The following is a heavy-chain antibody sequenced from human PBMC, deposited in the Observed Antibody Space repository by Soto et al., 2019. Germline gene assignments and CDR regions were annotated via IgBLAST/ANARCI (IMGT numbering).Heavy chain of an antibody. J-gene: IGHJ4*02. CDR1: GYTFINHG. Sequence: QVQLVQSEAEVKKPGASVKVSCESSGYTFINHGISWVRQAPGQELEWMGWVSGSNGNTKYAQKFQGRVTMTTETSTSTAHMELRNLRSDDTAVYFCARDFYPLAYYFDPCGQGTLVTVSS. CDR3: ARDFYPLAYYFDP. CDR2: VSGSNGNT. V-gene: IGHV1-18*04.